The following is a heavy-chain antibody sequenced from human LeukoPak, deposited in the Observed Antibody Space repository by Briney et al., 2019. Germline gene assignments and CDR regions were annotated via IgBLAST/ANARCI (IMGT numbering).Heavy chain of an antibody. D-gene: IGHD2-2*01. CDR3: ARAGVVVPAPNFDY. CDR2: IYYSGST. Sequence: SETLSLTCTVSGGSISSYYWSWIRQPPGKGLEWIGYIYYSGSTNYNPSLKRRVTISVDTSKHQFSLKLSSVTAADTAVYYCARAGVVVPAPNFDYWGQGTLVTVSS. J-gene: IGHJ4*02. CDR1: GGSISSYY. V-gene: IGHV4-59*01.